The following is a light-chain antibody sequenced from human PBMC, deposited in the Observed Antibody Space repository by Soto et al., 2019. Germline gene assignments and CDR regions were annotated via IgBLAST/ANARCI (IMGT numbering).Light chain of an antibody. V-gene: IGKV1-27*01. CDR2: AAY. CDR3: QKYDNAPLT. Sequence: DIQMTQAPSSLSASVGDRVTITCRARQGISTYLAWYQQKPGKVPKLLISAAYTLQSGVQPRFSGSGSGTDFTLTISSLQPEDVATYYCQKYDNAPLTFGGGTKVEIK. J-gene: IGKJ4*01. CDR1: QGISTY.